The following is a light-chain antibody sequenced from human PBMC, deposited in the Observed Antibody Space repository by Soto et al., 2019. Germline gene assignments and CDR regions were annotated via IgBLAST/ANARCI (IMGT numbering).Light chain of an antibody. Sequence: EIVWTQSPGTLSLSPGERATLSCRASQSVSSSYLAWYQQKPGQAPRLLIYGASGRATGIPDRFSGSGSGTDFTLTISRLEPEDFAVYYCQQYGSSRTFGQGTKVEIK. CDR3: QQYGSSRT. J-gene: IGKJ1*01. CDR2: GAS. CDR1: QSVSSSY. V-gene: IGKV3-20*01.